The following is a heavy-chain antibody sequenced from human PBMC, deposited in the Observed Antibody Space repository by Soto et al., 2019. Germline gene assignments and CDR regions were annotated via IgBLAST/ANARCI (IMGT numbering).Heavy chain of an antibody. CDR3: VRAGYSDFEYFDY. CDR1: GGSISDALYY. J-gene: IGHJ4*02. V-gene: IGHV4-31*11. CDR2: IFYTGNT. D-gene: IGHD5-12*01. Sequence: SETLSLTCGVSGGSISDALYYWTWVRQSPGKGLEWIGSIFYTGNTLYNPSLKSRPSISVATSKNQFSLKLSSVSAADTAIFYCVRAGYSDFEYFDYWGPGILVTVSS.